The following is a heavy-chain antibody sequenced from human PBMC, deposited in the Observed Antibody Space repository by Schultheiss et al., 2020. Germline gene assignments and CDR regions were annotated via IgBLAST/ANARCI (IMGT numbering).Heavy chain of an antibody. D-gene: IGHD6-6*01. Sequence: GGSLRLSCAASGFTFSSYSMNWVRQAPGKGLEWVSSISSSSSYIYYADSVKGRFTISRDNAKNSLYLQMNSLRAEDTAVYYCAGRGSGYSGSSNALDIWGQGTTVNV. CDR1: GFTFSSYS. CDR2: ISSSSSYI. CDR3: AGRGSGYSGSSNALDI. V-gene: IGHV3-21*01. J-gene: IGHJ3*02.